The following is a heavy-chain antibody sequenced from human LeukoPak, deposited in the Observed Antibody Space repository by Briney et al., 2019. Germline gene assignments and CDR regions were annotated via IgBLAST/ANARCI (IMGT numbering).Heavy chain of an antibody. D-gene: IGHD3-10*01. J-gene: IGHJ4*02. CDR2: IKQDGSET. V-gene: IGHV3-7*01. CDR1: RFTFSNYW. Sequence: GALRLSCTVSRFTFSNYWMNWVRQAPGKGLEWVASIKQDGSETYYVDAVKGRFTISRDNAKDSLYLQMNSLRAEDTAVYYCARLQKLLVRGPLDYWGQEPLVTVSS. CDR3: ARLQKLLVRGPLDY.